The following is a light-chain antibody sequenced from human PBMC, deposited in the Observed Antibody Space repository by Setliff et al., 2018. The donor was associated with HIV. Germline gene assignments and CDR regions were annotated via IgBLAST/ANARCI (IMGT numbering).Light chain of an antibody. V-gene: IGLV1-40*01. CDR2: GTY. CDR3: QSYDSSLSASV. CDR1: RSNIGAGYD. J-gene: IGLJ1*01. Sequence: QSVLTQPPSVSGAPGQRVTIPCTGSRSNIGAGYDVHWYQQLPGTAPKLLIYGTYFRPSGVPDRFSGSKSGTSASLAITGLQAEDEADYYCQSYDSSLSASVFGTGTKVTVL.